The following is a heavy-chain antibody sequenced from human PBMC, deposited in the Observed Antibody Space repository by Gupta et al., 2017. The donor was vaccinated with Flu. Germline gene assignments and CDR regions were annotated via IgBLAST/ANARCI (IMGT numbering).Heavy chain of an antibody. Sequence: QVQLQESGPRLVKPSETLSLTCDVSGYFISNGYYWGWIRQPPEKGLEWIGSIFRSGSTFHNLSLRSRLTISVDTSRNQFYLELTSVSAADTAVYYCAIDPAAGESGLDYWGQGILGTVSS. CDR2: IFRSGST. CDR3: AIDPAAGESGLDY. V-gene: IGHV4-38-2*02. J-gene: IGHJ4*02. CDR1: GYFISNGYY. D-gene: IGHD6-13*01.